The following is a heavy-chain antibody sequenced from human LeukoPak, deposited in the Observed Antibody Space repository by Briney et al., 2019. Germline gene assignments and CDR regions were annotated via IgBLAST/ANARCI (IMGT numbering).Heavy chain of an antibody. V-gene: IGHV4-61*05. J-gene: IGHJ4*02. CDR2: IYYSGST. CDR3: ARVGYCSGGGCYGLDY. Sequence: PSETLSLTCTVSGGSISSSSYYWGWIRQPPGKGLEWIGYIYYSGSTNYNPSLKSRVTISVDTSKSQFSLKLRSVTAADTAVYYCARVGYCSGGGCYGLDYWGQGTLVTVSS. D-gene: IGHD2-15*01. CDR1: GGSISSSSYY.